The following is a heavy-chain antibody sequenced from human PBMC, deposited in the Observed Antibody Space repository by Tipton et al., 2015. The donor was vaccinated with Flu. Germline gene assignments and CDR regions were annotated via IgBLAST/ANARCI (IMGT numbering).Heavy chain of an antibody. CDR1: GGSISSSNW. CDR2: IYHSGST. D-gene: IGHD2-2*02. CDR3: ARDLGYCSSTSCYTGWFDP. Sequence: GLVKPSGTLSLTCAVSGGSISSSNWWSWVRQPPGKGLEWIGEIYHSGSTNYNPSLKSRVTISVDKSKNQFSLKLSSVTAADTAVYYCARDLGYCSSTSCYTGWFDPWGQGTLVTVSS. V-gene: IGHV4-4*02. J-gene: IGHJ5*02.